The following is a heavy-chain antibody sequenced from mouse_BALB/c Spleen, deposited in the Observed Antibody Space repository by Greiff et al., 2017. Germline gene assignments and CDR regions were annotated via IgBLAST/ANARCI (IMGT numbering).Heavy chain of an antibody. V-gene: IGHV3-2*02. J-gene: IGHJ2*01. CDR3: ARRGVYFDY. Sequence: EVKLLESGPGLVKPSQSLSLTCTVTGYSITSDYAWNWIRQFPGNKLEWMGYISYSGSTSYNPSLKSRISITRDTSKNQFFLQLNSVTTEDTATYYCARRGVYFDYWGQGTTLTVSS. CDR1: GYSITSDYA. CDR2: ISYSGST.